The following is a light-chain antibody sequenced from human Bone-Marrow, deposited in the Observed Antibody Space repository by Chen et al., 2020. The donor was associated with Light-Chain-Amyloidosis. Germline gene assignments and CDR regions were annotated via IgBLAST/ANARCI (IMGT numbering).Light chain of an antibody. V-gene: IGLV2-14*01. CDR2: EVS. CDR3: SSYTSSSTLGVV. Sequence: QSALTQPASVSGSPGQSITISCTGPRSDVGYNYVSWYQKHPGKAPKLMIYEVSNRPSGVSDRFSGSKSDNTASLTISGLQAEDEADYYCSSYTSSSTLGVVFGGGTKLTVL. CDR1: RSDVGYNY. J-gene: IGLJ2*01.